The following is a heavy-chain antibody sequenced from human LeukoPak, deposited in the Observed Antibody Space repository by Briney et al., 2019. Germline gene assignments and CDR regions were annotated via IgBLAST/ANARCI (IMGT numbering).Heavy chain of an antibody. CDR1: GFTFSSYA. Sequence: QPGGSLRLSCAASGFTFSSYAMSRVRQAPGKGLEWVSAISGSGGSTYYADSVKGRFTISGDNSKNTLYLQMNSLRAEDTAVYYCASIIEVTPRGAFDIWGQGTMVTVSS. V-gene: IGHV3-23*01. CDR3: ASIIEVTPRGAFDI. CDR2: ISGSGGST. D-gene: IGHD6-19*01. J-gene: IGHJ3*02.